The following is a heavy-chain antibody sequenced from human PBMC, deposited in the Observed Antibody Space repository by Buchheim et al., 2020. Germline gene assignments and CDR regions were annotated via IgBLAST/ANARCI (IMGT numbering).Heavy chain of an antibody. J-gene: IGHJ4*02. CDR1: GGSFSGYY. Sequence: QVQLQQWGAGLLKPSETLSLTCAVYGGSFSGYYWSWIRQPPGKGLEWIGEINHSGSTNYNPSLKSRLTITVDTSKNKFSLKLSSVTAADTAVYYCARGRSFVVVPAALYYFDYWGQGTL. V-gene: IGHV4-34*01. CDR2: INHSGST. D-gene: IGHD2-2*01. CDR3: ARGRSFVVVPAALYYFDY.